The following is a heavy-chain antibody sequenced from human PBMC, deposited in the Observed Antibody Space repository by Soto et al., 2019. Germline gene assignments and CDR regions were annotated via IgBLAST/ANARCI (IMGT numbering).Heavy chain of an antibody. D-gene: IGHD2-21*01. CDR3: ARQPTTGDTDLWFDP. CDR1: GGSTSTSRSY. CDR2: IFYSGST. Sequence: SETLSLTCSVSGGSTSTSRSYWAWIRQPPGKGLEWLANIFYSGSTFYNPSLASRVSVSVDTSKNEFSLKLRSVTAADTAVYYCARQPTTGDTDLWFDPWGQGTLVTV. V-gene: IGHV4-39*01. J-gene: IGHJ5*02.